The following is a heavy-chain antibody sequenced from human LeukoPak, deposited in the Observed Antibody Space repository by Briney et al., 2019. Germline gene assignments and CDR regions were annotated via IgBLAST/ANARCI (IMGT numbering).Heavy chain of an antibody. V-gene: IGHV4-59*01. D-gene: IGHD4-17*01. CDR2: IFYSGST. CDR3: ARGGTVTNFGY. J-gene: IGHJ4*02. CDR1: GGAISNYY. Sequence: SETLSLTCTVSGGAISNYYWSWIRQPPGKGLEWIAYIFYSGSTNYNPSPKSRVTISVDTSKNQFSLKLSSVTAADTAVYYCARGGTVTNFGYWGQGTLVTVSS.